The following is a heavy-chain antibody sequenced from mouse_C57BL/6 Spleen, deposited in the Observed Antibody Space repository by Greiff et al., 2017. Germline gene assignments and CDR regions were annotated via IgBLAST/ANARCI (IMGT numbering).Heavy chain of an antibody. CDR1: GFTFSDYY. Sequence: EVKLVESEGGLVQPGSSMKLSCTASGFTFSDYYMAWVRQVPEKGLEWVANINYDGSSTYYLDSLKSRFIISRDNVKNILYLQMSSLKSEDTATYYCARYSSVAMDYWGQGTSVTVSS. V-gene: IGHV5-16*01. CDR3: ARYSSVAMDY. D-gene: IGHD2-12*01. CDR2: INYDGSST. J-gene: IGHJ4*01.